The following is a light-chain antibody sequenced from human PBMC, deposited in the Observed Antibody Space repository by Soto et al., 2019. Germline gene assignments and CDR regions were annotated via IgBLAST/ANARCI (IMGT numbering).Light chain of an antibody. J-gene: IGKJ3*01. Sequence: EIVLTQSPGTLSLSPGERATLSCRASQSVSSSYLAWYPQKPGQAPRLLIYGASSRATGIPDRFSGSGSGTDFTLTISRLEPEDFAVYYCQQYGSSLFTLGPGTKVDIK. CDR1: QSVSSSY. CDR3: QQYGSSLFT. CDR2: GAS. V-gene: IGKV3-20*01.